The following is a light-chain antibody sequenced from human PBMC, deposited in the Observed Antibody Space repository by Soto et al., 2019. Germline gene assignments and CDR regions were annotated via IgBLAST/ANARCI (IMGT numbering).Light chain of an antibody. Sequence: AIVLIKSPASLCASVGGRATMTPWTSQGFRNALAWYQQKAGKVPNLLIYDATTLESGVPSRFSGSESGTDFTLTISSLQPEDVASYYYQQFHDYPITVGQGTRLEIK. CDR1: QGFRNA. V-gene: IGKV1D-13*01. J-gene: IGKJ5*01. CDR2: DAT. CDR3: QQFHDYPIT.